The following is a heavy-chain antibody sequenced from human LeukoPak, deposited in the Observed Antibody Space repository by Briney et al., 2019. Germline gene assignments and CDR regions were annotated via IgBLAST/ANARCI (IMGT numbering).Heavy chain of an antibody. CDR3: ARVPNVWGSYRPYYMDV. CDR2: ISAYNGNT. D-gene: IGHD3-16*02. CDR1: GYTFTSYG. Sequence: ASVKVSCKASGYTFTSYGISWVRQAPGQGLEWMGWISAYNGNTNYAQKLQGRVTMTTDTSTSTAYMELRSLRSDDTAVYYCARVPNVWGSYRPYYMDVWGKGTTVTVSS. J-gene: IGHJ6*03. V-gene: IGHV1-18*01.